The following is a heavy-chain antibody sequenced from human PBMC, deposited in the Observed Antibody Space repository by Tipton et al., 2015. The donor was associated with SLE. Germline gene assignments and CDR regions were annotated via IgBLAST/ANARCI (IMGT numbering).Heavy chain of an antibody. CDR2: INTNTENP. D-gene: IGHD3-10*01. Sequence: QLVQSGSELKKPGASVKVSCKASGYTFTSYAMNWVRQAPGQGLEWMGWINTNTENPTYAQGFTGRFVFSLDTSVSTAYLQISSLKAEDTAVYYCAGRGVQGVYYYYGMDVWGQGTTVTVSS. V-gene: IGHV7-4-1*02. J-gene: IGHJ6*02. CDR1: GYTFTSYA. CDR3: AGRGVQGVYYYYGMDV.